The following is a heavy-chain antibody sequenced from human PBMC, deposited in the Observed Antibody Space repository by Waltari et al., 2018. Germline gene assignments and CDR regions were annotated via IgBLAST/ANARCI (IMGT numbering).Heavy chain of an antibody. CDR1: GLPFSSAW. CDR2: IRSKTDGGTT. D-gene: IGHD5-12*01. CDR3: AYRYSDNGK. V-gene: IGHV3-15*01. Sequence: EVQLVESGGGLAKPGESLRLPCAASGLPFSSAWLNWVRQAPGKGLEWVGRIRSKTDGGTTDYAAPVRGRFTISRDDSKNTLSLQMDSLKAEDTAVYYCAYRYSDNGKWGQGTLVTVSS. J-gene: IGHJ4*02.